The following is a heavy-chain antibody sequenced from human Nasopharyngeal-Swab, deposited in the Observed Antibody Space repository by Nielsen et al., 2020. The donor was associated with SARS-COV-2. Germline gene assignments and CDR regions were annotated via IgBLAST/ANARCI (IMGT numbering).Heavy chain of an antibody. J-gene: IGHJ4*02. CDR1: GFTVCSNF. D-gene: IGHD1-26*01. CDR3: ARVRQSGAYFPFDS. Sequence: GESLKISCVASGFTVCSNFVSWVRQAPGKGLEWVSLLKSGGGTFYADSVRGRFTISRDNSRNTVYLQMNSLRAEDTAVYYCARVRQSGAYFPFDSWGLGTLVTVSS. V-gene: IGHV3-53*01. CDR2: LKSGGGT.